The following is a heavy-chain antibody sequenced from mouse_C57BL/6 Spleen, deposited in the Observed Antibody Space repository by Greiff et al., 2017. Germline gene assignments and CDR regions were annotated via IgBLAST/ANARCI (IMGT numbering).Heavy chain of an antibody. CDR3: AEGLLRRNWYFDV. D-gene: IGHD2-3*01. J-gene: IGHJ1*03. CDR2: IDPSDSYT. V-gene: IGHV1-59*01. CDR1: GYTFTSYW. Sequence: QVQLQQPGAELVRPGTSVKLSCKASGYTFTSYWMHWVKQRPGQGLEWIGVIDPSDSYTNYNQKFKGKATLTVDTSSSTAYMQLSSLTSEDSAVYYGAEGLLRRNWYFDVWGTGTTVTVSS.